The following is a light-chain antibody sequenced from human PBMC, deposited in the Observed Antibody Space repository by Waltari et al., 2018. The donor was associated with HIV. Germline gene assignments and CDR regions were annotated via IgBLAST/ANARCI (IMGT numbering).Light chain of an antibody. Sequence: SYELTQPPSVSVSPGQTASITCSGDKLGDKYACWYQQTPGQSPVLVIYQDSKRPSGIHERFSGPNSGNTATLTISGTQAMDEADYYCQAWDSSIYVVFGGGTKLTVL. V-gene: IGLV3-1*01. CDR1: KLGDKY. CDR2: QDS. CDR3: QAWDSSIYVV. J-gene: IGLJ2*01.